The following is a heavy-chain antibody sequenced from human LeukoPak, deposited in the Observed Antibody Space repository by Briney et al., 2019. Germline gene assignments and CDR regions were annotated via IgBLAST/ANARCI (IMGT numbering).Heavy chain of an antibody. CDR3: ARAPSITMIVVYDAFDI. J-gene: IGHJ3*02. V-gene: IGHV1-8*01. Sequence: GASVKVSCKASGYTFTSYDINWVRQATGQGLEWMGWMNPNSGNTGYAQKFQGRVTMTRNTSISTAYMELSSLRSEDTAVYYCARAPSITMIVVYDAFDIWGQGTMDTVSS. CDR2: MNPNSGNT. D-gene: IGHD3-22*01. CDR1: GYTFTSYD.